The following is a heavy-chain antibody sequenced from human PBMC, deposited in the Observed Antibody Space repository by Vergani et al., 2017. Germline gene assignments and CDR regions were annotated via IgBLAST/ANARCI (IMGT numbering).Heavy chain of an antibody. V-gene: IGHV4-59*01. J-gene: IGHJ4*02. D-gene: IGHD6-13*01. CDR1: GGSISSYY. CDR3: AKSPPTLAAAIDY. CDR2: IYYSGST. Sequence: QVQLQESGPGLVKPSETLSLTCTVSGGSISSYYWSWIRQPPGKGLEWIGYIYYSGSTNYNPSLKSRVTISVDTSKNQFSLKLSSVTAADTAVYYCAKSPPTLAAAIDYWGQGTLVTVSS.